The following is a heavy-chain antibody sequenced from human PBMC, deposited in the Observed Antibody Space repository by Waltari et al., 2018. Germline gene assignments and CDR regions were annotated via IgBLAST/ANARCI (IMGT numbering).Heavy chain of an antibody. J-gene: IGHJ4*02. CDR3: ATDRYYGSGSYYPFDY. V-gene: IGHV1-24*01. D-gene: IGHD3-10*01. CDR2: FDPEDGET. CDR1: GFTFSSYG. Sequence: QVQLVESGGGVVQPGRSLRLSCAASGFTFSSYGMHWVRQAPGKGLEWMGGFDPEDGETIYAQKFQGRVTMTEDTSTDTAYMELSSLRSEDTAVYYCATDRYYGSGSYYPFDYWGQGTLVTVSS.